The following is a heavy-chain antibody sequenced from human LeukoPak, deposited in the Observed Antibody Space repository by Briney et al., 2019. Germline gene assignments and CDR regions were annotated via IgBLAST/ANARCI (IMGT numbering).Heavy chain of an antibody. CDR2: ISGSGTST. CDR3: AKGYSSGRSLIDY. J-gene: IGHJ4*02. CDR1: GFTFSSYA. V-gene: IGHV3-23*01. D-gene: IGHD6-19*01. Sequence: GGSLGLSCAASGFTFSSYAMSWVRQAPGKGLEWVSAISGSGTSTYYADSVKGRVTISRDNSKNTLYLQMNSLRAEDTAVYYCAKGYSSGRSLIDYWGQGTLVTVSS.